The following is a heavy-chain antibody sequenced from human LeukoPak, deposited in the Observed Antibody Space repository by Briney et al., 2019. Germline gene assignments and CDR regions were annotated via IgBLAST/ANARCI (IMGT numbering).Heavy chain of an antibody. CDR2: ISYDGSNK. Sequence: PGRSLRLSCAASGFTFSSYGMHWVRQAPGKGLEWVAVISYDGSNKYYADSVKGRFTISRDNSKNTLYLQMNSLRAEDTAVYYCARDPTSGYYDSSGYSYGWGQGTLVTVSS. D-gene: IGHD3-22*01. CDR1: GFTFSSYG. J-gene: IGHJ4*02. CDR3: ARDPTSGYYDSSGYSYG. V-gene: IGHV3-30*19.